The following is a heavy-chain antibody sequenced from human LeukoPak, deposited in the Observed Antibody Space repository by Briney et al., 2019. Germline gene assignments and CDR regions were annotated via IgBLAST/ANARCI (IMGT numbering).Heavy chain of an antibody. V-gene: IGHV3-30*02. D-gene: IGHD2-21*02. CDR1: GFTFSCYG. CDR2: IQYSGGIR. CDR3: AKKRPGDGDIFDY. J-gene: IGHJ4*02. Sequence: GGSLRLSCAASGFTFSCYGMPWIRQAPGRGLEWVAYIQYSGGIRKYADSVKGRFTISRDNSKNTLLLQMNTLKTEDTAVYYCAKKRPGDGDIFDYWGQGTLLTVSS.